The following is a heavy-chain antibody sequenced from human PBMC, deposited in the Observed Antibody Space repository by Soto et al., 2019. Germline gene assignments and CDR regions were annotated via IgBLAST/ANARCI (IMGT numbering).Heavy chain of an antibody. Sequence: GGSLRLSCGASGFTFNSYWMNWVRQAPGKGLEWVANINLDGSRKRYADSVKGRFTMSRDNADNSVYLQMNSLRADDLAVYYCVRDNGDYGGIFDSWGQGTQVTVSS. CDR1: GFTFNSYW. CDR2: INLDGSRK. CDR3: VRDNGDYGGIFDS. V-gene: IGHV3-7*01. J-gene: IGHJ4*02. D-gene: IGHD4-17*01.